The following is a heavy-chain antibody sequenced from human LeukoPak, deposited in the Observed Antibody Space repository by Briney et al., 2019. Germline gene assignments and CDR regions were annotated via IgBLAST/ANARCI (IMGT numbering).Heavy chain of an antibody. V-gene: IGHV3-23*01. J-gene: IGHJ4*02. Sequence: GGSLRLSCAASGFTFSSYAMNWVRQAPGKGLEWVSAITGSGGRTYYADSMKGRFTISRDNSKNTLYLQMNSLRAGDTAVYYCARVGYYYGSGSYEYFDYWGQGTLVTVSS. CDR1: GFTFSSYA. CDR2: ITGSGGRT. D-gene: IGHD3-10*01. CDR3: ARVGYYYGSGSYEYFDY.